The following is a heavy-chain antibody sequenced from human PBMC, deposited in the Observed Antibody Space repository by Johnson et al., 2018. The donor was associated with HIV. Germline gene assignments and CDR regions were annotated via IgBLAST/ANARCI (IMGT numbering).Heavy chain of an antibody. CDR2: ISSSGSTI. Sequence: QVQLVESGGGLVKSGGSLRLSCAASGFTFSDYYMSWIRQAPGKGLEWVSYISSSGSTIYYADSVKGRFTISRDNAKKSLYLQMNSLRAGDTAVYYCARVGAFGDGISLGAFDIWGQGTMVTVSS. D-gene: IGHD3-10*01. V-gene: IGHV3-11*04. CDR1: GFTFSDYY. J-gene: IGHJ3*02. CDR3: ARVGAFGDGISLGAFDI.